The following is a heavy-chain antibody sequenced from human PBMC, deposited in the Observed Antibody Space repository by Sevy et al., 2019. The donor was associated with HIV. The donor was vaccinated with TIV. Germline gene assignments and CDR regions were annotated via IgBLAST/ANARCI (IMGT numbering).Heavy chain of an antibody. CDR3: ARDEYGSLDY. CDR2: IKQGGDTK. CDR1: GFTFSNYW. J-gene: IGHJ4*02. Sequence: GGCLRLSCAASGFTFSNYWMAWVRQAPGKGLEWVANIKQGGDTKHYVDSVKGRFTISRDNAKNLVFLQMNTLTAEDMAVYHCARDEYGSLDYWGQGILVTVSS. D-gene: IGHD6-13*01. V-gene: IGHV3-7*01.